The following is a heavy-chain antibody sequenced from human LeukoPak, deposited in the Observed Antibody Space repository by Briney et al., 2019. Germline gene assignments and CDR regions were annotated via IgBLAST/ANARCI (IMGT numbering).Heavy chain of an antibody. Sequence: GGSLRLSCAASGFTFSSYSMNWVRQAPGKGLEWVSSISSSSSYIYYADSVKGRFTISRDSSKNTLYLQMNSLRAEDTAAYYCAKGRRDGHNFDFDYWGQGTLVTVSS. CDR3: AKGRRDGHNFDFDY. V-gene: IGHV3-21*04. D-gene: IGHD5-24*01. CDR2: ISSSSSYI. J-gene: IGHJ4*02. CDR1: GFTFSSYS.